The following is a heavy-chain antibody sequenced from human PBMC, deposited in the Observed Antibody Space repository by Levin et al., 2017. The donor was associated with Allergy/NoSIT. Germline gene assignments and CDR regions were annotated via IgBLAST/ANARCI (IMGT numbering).Heavy chain of an antibody. CDR2: ISYDGTNE. V-gene: IGHV3-30*18. CDR1: GFTFSRNA. J-gene: IGHJ5*02. Sequence: GESLKISCAASGFTFSRNAMHWVRQVPGKGLEWVAMISYDGTNEFYADSVKGRFTISKDNSKNTLYLQMNSLRAEDTAIYYCAKSSTTVTRRWFDPWGQGTLVTVSS. D-gene: IGHD4-17*01. CDR3: AKSSTTVTRRWFDP.